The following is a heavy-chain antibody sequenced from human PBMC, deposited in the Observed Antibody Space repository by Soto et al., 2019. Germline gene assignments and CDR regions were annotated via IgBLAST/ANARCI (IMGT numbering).Heavy chain of an antibody. Sequence: LSLTCAVSGGSISSSNWWSWVRHPPGKGLEWIGEIYHSGSTNYNPSLKSRVTISVDKSKNQFSLKLSSVTAADTAVYYCERVRGYSYGSLDYWGPGTLVTVSS. V-gene: IGHV4-4*02. CDR2: IYHSGST. D-gene: IGHD5-18*01. CDR1: GGSISSSNW. CDR3: ERVRGYSYGSLDY. J-gene: IGHJ4*02.